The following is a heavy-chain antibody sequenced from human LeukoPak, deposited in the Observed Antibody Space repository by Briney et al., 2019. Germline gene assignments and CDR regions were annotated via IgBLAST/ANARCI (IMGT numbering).Heavy chain of an antibody. CDR2: IYHSGST. Sequence: TSETLSLTCAVSGYSISSGYYWGWIRQPPGKGLEWIGSIYHSGSTYYNPSLKSRVTIPVDTSKNQFSLKLSSVTAADTAVYYCARDTEILWFGESSGAFDIWGQGTMVTVSS. D-gene: IGHD3-10*01. V-gene: IGHV4-38-2*02. J-gene: IGHJ3*02. CDR1: GYSISSGYY. CDR3: ARDTEILWFGESSGAFDI.